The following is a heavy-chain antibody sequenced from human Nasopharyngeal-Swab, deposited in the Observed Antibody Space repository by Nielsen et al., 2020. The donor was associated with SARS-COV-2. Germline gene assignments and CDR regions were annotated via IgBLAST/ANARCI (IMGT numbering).Heavy chain of an antibody. D-gene: IGHD5-12*01. J-gene: IGHJ4*02. Sequence: ASVKVSCKASGYTFLSSTINWVRQAPGQGLEWMGWVSAYNGDTDYEQKFQGRVTMTTGTSTETAYMELRGLTSEDTAVYYCARGYTGSDETISSGPYDFDHWGQGTLVTVSS. V-gene: IGHV1-18*01. CDR3: ARGYTGSDETISSGPYDFDH. CDR2: VSAYNGDT. CDR1: GYTFLSST.